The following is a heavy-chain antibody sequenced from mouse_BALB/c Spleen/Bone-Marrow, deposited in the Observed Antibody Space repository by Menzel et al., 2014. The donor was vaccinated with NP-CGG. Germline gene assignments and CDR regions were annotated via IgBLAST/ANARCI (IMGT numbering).Heavy chain of an antibody. CDR3: ARRATWDVRRSFDV. CDR2: ISSGGSYT. CDR1: GFTFSSYG. V-gene: IGHV5-6*01. Sequence: EVQGVESGGDLVKPGGSLKLSCAASGFTFSSYGMSWVRQAPDKRLEWVATISSGGSYTYYPDSVKGRFTISRDNAKNTLYLQMNSLKSEDTAMYYCARRATWDVRRSFDVSGAATTVPVSS. J-gene: IGHJ1*01. D-gene: IGHD4-1*01.